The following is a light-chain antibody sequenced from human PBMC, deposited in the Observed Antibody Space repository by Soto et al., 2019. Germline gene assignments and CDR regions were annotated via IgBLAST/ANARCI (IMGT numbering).Light chain of an antibody. CDR1: QTVSSY. Sequence: IVLTQSPATLSLWPGETAILSCRASQTVSSYLSWYQHKPGQAPRLLIYDASKRAPGIPARFSGSGSGTDFTLTISRLEPEDFAVYYWQQRSTSITFGQGTRLE. V-gene: IGKV3-11*01. CDR2: DAS. CDR3: QQRSTSIT. J-gene: IGKJ5*01.